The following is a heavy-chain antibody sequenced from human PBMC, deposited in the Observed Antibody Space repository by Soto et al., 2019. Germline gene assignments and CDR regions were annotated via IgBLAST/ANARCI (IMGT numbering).Heavy chain of an antibody. J-gene: IGHJ4*02. V-gene: IGHV1-3*01. CDR3: ARVVGIAVAEY. Sequence: QVQLVQSGAEVKKPGASVKVSCKASGYTFTSYAMHWVRQAPGQRLEWMGWINAGNGNTKYSQKFQGRVTITRDTSASTAYMALSSLRSEDTAVYYCARVVGIAVAEYWGQGTLVTVSS. CDR1: GYTFTSYA. D-gene: IGHD6-19*01. CDR2: INAGNGNT.